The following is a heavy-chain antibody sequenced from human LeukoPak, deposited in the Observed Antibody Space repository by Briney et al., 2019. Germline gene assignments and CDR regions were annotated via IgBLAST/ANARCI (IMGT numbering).Heavy chain of an antibody. Sequence: PSETLSLTCAVYGGSFSGYYWSWIRQPPGKGLEWIGEINHSGSTNYNPSLKSRVTISVDASKNQFSLKLSSVTAADTAVYYCASSGCSSTSCYRVGYYYYMDVWGKGTTVTVSS. D-gene: IGHD2-2*02. CDR3: ASSGCSSTSCYRVGYYYYMDV. V-gene: IGHV4-34*01. CDR2: INHSGST. CDR1: GGSFSGYY. J-gene: IGHJ6*03.